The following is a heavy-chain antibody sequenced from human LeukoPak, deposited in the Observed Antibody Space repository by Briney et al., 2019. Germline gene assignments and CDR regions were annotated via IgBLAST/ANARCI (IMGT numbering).Heavy chain of an antibody. D-gene: IGHD6-6*01. CDR1: GFTVSSNY. J-gene: IGHJ4*02. V-gene: IGHV3-53*01. Sequence: PGGSLRLSRAASGFTVSSNYMSWVRQAPGKGLEWVSVIYSGGSTYYADSVKGRFTISRDNSKNTLYLQMNSLRAEDTAVYYCARDYATSIAETLEDWGQGTLVTVSS. CDR2: IYSGGST. CDR3: ARDYATSIAETLED.